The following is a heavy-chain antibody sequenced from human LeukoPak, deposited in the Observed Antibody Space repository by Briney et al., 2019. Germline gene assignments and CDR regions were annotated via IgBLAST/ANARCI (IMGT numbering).Heavy chain of an antibody. J-gene: IGHJ4*02. CDR2: ISDSGGST. Sequence: PGGSLRLSCAASGFTFSSYGMSWVRQAPGKGLEWVSAISDSGGSTYYADSVKGRFTISRDNSKNTLYLQMNSLRAEDAAVYYCAKAPLGRCSGAICYYFDYWGQGTLVTVSS. V-gene: IGHV3-23*01. CDR1: GFTFSSYG. CDR3: AKAPLGRCSGAICYYFDY. D-gene: IGHD2-15*01.